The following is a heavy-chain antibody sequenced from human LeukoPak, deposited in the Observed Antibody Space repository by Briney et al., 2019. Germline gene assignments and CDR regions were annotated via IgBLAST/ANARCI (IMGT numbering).Heavy chain of an antibody. CDR3: ARGGGCSYGSFDY. CDR2: INRDGSST. J-gene: IGHJ4*02. D-gene: IGHD5-18*01. CDR1: GFTFSNYW. V-gene: IGHV3-74*01. Sequence: GGSLRLSCAASGFTFSNYWMHWVRQAPGKGLVWVSRINRDGSSTSYADSVKGRFTISRDNAKNTLYMQMNSLRAEDTAVYYCARGGGCSYGSFDYWGQGTLVTVSS.